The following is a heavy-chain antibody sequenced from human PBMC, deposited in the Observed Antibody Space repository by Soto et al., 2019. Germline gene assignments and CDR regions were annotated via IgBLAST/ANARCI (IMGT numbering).Heavy chain of an antibody. J-gene: IGHJ6*02. CDR1: GGTFSGYA. V-gene: IGHV1-69*06. CDR2: IIPIFGTA. Sequence: PSVKVSCKASGGTFSGYAISWVRQAPGQGLEWMGGIIPIFGTANYAQKFQGRVTITADKSTSTAYMELSSLRSEDTAVYYCARTSGSYYYYGMDVWGQGTTVTVSS. CDR3: ARTSGSYYYYGMDV. D-gene: IGHD1-26*01.